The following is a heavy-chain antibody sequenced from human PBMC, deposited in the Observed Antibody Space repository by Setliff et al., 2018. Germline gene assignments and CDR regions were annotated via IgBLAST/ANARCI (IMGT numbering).Heavy chain of an antibody. CDR1: GGSISSSSYY. J-gene: IGHJ5*02. CDR2: IYYSGST. D-gene: IGHD3-10*01. CDR3: ARSGDYGSGRLSP. Sequence: SETLSLTCTVSGGSISSSSYYWGWIRQPPGKGLEWIGSIYYSGSTYYNPSLKSRVTISVDTSKNQFSLKLTSVTAADTAVYYCARSGDYGSGRLSPWGQGTLVT. V-gene: IGHV4-39*07.